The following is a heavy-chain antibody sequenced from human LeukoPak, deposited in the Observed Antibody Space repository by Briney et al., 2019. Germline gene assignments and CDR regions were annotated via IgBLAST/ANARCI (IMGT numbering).Heavy chain of an antibody. J-gene: IGHJ6*02. CDR1: GGSISSYY. Sequence: SETLSLTGTVSGGSISSYYWSWIRQPAGKGLEWIGRIYTSGSTNYNPSLKSRGTMSVDTSKNQFSLKLSSVTAADTAVYYCAREATVAEPIYYYYYGMDVWGQGTTVTVSS. D-gene: IGHD6-19*01. CDR3: AREATVAEPIYYYYYGMDV. CDR2: IYTSGST. V-gene: IGHV4-4*07.